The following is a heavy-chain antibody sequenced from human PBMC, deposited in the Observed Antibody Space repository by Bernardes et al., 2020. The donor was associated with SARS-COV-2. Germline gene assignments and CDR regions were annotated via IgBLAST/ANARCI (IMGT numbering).Heavy chain of an antibody. Sequence: SETLSLTCTVSGGSISSYYWRWIRQPPGKGLEWIGYIYYSGSTNYNPSLKSRVTISVDTSKNQFSLKLCSVTAADTAVYYCARGWYDSSGYYYVDYWGQGTLVTVSS. V-gene: IGHV4-59*01. CDR1: GGSISSYY. J-gene: IGHJ4*02. CDR3: ARGWYDSSGYYYVDY. D-gene: IGHD3-22*01. CDR2: IYYSGST.